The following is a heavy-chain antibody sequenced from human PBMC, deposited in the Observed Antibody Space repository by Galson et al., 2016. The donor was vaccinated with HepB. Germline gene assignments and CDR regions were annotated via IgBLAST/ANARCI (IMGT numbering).Heavy chain of an antibody. Sequence: SVKVSCKASGYTFTSYYVHWVRQAPGQGLEWMGRITPGNDDTTYARRFQGRATVTRDTSTNTVYMDLSSRISDDTSVYYCARDGHHWDFDYWGQGTLITVSP. CDR1: GYTFTSYY. CDR3: ARDGHHWDFDY. CDR2: ITPGNDDT. J-gene: IGHJ4*02. D-gene: IGHD7-27*01. V-gene: IGHV1-46*01.